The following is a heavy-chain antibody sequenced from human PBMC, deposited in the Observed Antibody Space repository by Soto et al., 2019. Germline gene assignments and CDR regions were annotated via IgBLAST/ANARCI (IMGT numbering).Heavy chain of an antibody. CDR1: GGTFSSYA. V-gene: IGHV1-69*13. D-gene: IGHD6-6*01. J-gene: IGHJ4*02. CDR2: IIPIFGTA. CDR3: ARDKVSRARPDYFDY. Sequence: ASVKVSCKASGGTFSSYAISWVRQAPGQGLEWMGGIIPIFGTANYAQKFQGRVTITADESTSTAYMELSSLRSEDTAVYYCARDKVSRARPDYFDYWGQGTLVTVSS.